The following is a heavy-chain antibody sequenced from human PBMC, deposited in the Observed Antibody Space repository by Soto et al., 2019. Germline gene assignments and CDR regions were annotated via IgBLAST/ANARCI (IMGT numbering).Heavy chain of an antibody. D-gene: IGHD2-15*01. CDR2: IYYSGST. V-gene: IGHV4-61*01. CDR3: AREGGSHWRNWFDP. CDR1: GGSVSSGSYY. J-gene: IGHJ5*02. Sequence: SETLSLTCTVSGGSVSSGSYYWSWIRQPPGKGLEWIGYIYYSGSTNYNPSLKSRVTISVDTSKNQFSLKLSSVTAADTAVYYCAREGGSHWRNWFDPWGQGTLVTVSS.